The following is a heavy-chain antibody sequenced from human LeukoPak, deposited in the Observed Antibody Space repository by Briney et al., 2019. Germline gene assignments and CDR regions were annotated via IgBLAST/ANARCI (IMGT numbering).Heavy chain of an antibody. Sequence: GGSLRLSCAASGFTFDDHGMSWVRQAPGKGLEWVSGIKWDGGRTGYADSVKGRFTISRDNAKNSVYLQMNSLRAEDTALYYCAKDYSKTSYYGSGTYYRPNWFDPWGQGTLVTVSS. CDR2: IKWDGGRT. D-gene: IGHD3-10*01. J-gene: IGHJ5*02. CDR1: GFTFDDHG. CDR3: AKDYSKTSYYGSGTYYRPNWFDP. V-gene: IGHV3-20*04.